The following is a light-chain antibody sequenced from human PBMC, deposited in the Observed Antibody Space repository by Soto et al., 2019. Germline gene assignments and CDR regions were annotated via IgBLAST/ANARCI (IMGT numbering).Light chain of an antibody. J-gene: IGLJ2*01. V-gene: IGLV2-14*01. CDR1: NSDVGGYDY. Sequence: QSALTQPASVSGSPGQSITISCTGTNSDVGGYDYVSWYQQHPGKAPKLIIYEVSDRPSGVSNRFSGSKSGNTASLTISGLRAEDEAYYYCTSYSAISTLAEFGGGTKLTVL. CDR3: TSYSAISTLAE. CDR2: EVS.